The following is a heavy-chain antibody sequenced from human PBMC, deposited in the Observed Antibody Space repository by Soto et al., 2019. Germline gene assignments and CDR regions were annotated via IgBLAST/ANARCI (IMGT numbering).Heavy chain of an antibody. D-gene: IGHD3-10*01. V-gene: IGHV3-20*04. CDR3: ARVRDRASTGAFDI. J-gene: IGHJ3*02. CDR2: INWNGGST. Sequence: GGSLRLSCAASGFTFGDYGMSWVRQAPGKGLEWVSGINWNGGSTGYADSVKGRFTISRDNAKNSLYLQMNSLRAEDTALYYCARVRDRASTGAFDIWGQGTMVTVSS. CDR1: GFTFGDYG.